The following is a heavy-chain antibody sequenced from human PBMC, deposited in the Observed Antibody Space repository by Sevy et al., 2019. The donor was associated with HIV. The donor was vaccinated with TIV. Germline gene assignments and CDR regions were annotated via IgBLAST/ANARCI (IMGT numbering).Heavy chain of an antibody. J-gene: IGHJ5*02. CDR2: IIPIFGTA. Sequence: ASVKVSCKASGGTFSSYAISWVRQAPGQGLEWMGGIIPIFGTANYAQKFQGRVTITADESTSTAYMELSSLRSEDTAVYYCAGDRWELLTAANWFDPWGQGTLVTVSS. D-gene: IGHD1-26*01. V-gene: IGHV1-69*13. CDR3: AGDRWELLTAANWFDP. CDR1: GGTFSSYA.